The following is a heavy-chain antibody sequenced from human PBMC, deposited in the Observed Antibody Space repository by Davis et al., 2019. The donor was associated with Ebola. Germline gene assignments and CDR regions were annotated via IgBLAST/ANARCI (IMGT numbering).Heavy chain of an antibody. CDR1: GFTFSDYY. J-gene: IGHJ4*02. Sequence: PGGSLRLSCAASGFTFSDYYMSWIRQAPGKGLEWVSYISSSSSYTNYADSVKGRFTISRDNAKNSLYLQMNSLRAEDTAVYYCAKDSHPFSTGTTHYWGQGTLVTVSS. V-gene: IGHV3-11*05. CDR3: AKDSHPFSTGTTHY. D-gene: IGHD1-7*01. CDR2: ISSSSSYT.